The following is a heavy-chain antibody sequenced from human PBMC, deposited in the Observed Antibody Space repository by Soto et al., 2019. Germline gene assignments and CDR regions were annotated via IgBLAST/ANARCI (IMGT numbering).Heavy chain of an antibody. V-gene: IGHV3-7*03. D-gene: IGHD2-2*02. CDR1: GFTFSSYW. CDR2: IKQDGSEK. J-gene: IGHJ6*02. CDR3: AREAGYCSSTSCYTGYYYYGMDV. Sequence: GGSLRLSCAASGFTFSSYWMSWVRQAPGKGLEWVANIKQDGSEKYYVDSVKGRFTISRDNAKNSLYLQMNSLRAEDTAVYYCAREAGYCSSTSCYTGYYYYGMDVWGQGTTVTVSS.